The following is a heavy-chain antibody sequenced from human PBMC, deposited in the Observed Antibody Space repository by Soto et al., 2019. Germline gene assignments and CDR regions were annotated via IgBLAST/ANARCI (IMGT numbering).Heavy chain of an antibody. J-gene: IGHJ5*02. CDR1: GGTFSSYA. D-gene: IGHD1-1*01. CDR3: ERDYIPAGKWNAFDP. Sequence: SVKVSCKASGGTFSSYAISWVRQAPGQGLEWMGGIIPIFGTANYAQKFQGRVTITADKSTSTAYMELSSLRSEDTAVYYCERDYIPAGKWNAFDPWGQGTLVPVSS. V-gene: IGHV1-69*06. CDR2: IIPIFGTA.